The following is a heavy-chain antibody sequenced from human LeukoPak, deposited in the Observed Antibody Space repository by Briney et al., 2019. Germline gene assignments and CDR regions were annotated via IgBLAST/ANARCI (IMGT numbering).Heavy chain of an antibody. CDR2: IYTSGST. Sequence: SQTLSLTCTVSGGSISSGSYYWSWIRQPAGKGLGWIGRIYTSGSTNYNPSLKSRVTISVDTSKNQFSLKLSSVTAADTAVYYCAGASLIKVVPAAPGYYFDYWGQGTLVTVSS. D-gene: IGHD2-2*01. CDR1: GGSISSGSYY. CDR3: AGASLIKVVPAAPGYYFDY. V-gene: IGHV4-61*02. J-gene: IGHJ4*02.